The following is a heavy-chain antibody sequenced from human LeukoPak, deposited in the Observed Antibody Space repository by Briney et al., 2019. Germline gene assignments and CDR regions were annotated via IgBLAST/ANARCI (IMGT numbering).Heavy chain of an antibody. Sequence: GGSLRLSCGASGFTSNTYSMSWVRQAPGKGLEWVSYISSSSSSISYGDSVKGRFTISRVNAKNSLYLQMNTLTDEDTAVYYCARRAGNSSAYDYWGQGTLVTVSS. CDR1: GFTSNTYS. CDR2: ISSSSSSI. V-gene: IGHV3-48*02. CDR3: ARRAGNSSAYDY. J-gene: IGHJ4*02. D-gene: IGHD3-22*01.